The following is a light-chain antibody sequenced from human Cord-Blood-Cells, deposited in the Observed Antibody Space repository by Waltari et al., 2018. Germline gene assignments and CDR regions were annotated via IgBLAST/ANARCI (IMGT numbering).Light chain of an antibody. V-gene: IGLV1-44*01. CDR1: SSTTGSNT. Sequence: QSVMTQPPSASGTPGQRATISCSGSSSTTGSNTVNWYQQLPGTAPTLLIYSNNQRPSWVPDRFSGSKSGTSASLAISGLQSEDEADYYCAAWDDSLNGYVFGTGTKVTVL. J-gene: IGLJ1*01. CDR3: AAWDDSLNGYV. CDR2: SNN.